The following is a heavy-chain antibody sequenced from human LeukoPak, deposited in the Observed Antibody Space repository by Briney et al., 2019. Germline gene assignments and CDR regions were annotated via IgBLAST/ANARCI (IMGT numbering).Heavy chain of an antibody. CDR2: INHSGST. CDR1: GGSFSGYY. J-gene: IGHJ3*02. CDR3: ARSPLRWLQGRGAFDI. Sequence: PSETLSLTCAVYGGSFSGYYWSWIRQPPGKGLEWIGEINHSGSTNYNPSLKSRVTISVDTSKNQFSLKLSSVTAADTAVYYCARSPLRWLQGRGAFDIWGQGTWSPSLQ. V-gene: IGHV4-34*01. D-gene: IGHD5-24*01.